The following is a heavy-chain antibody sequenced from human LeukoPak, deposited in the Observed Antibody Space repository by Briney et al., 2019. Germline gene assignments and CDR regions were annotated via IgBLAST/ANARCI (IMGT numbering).Heavy chain of an antibody. V-gene: IGHV4-34*01. Sequence: SETLSLTCAVYGGSFSGYYWSWIRQPPGKGLEWIGEINHSGSTNYNPSLKSRVTISVDTSKNQFSLKLSSVTAADTAVYYCARNVDTAMVIPHNGFDPWGQGTLVTVSS. CDR2: INHSGST. D-gene: IGHD5-18*01. CDR1: GGSFSGYY. CDR3: ARNVDTAMVIPHNGFDP. J-gene: IGHJ5*02.